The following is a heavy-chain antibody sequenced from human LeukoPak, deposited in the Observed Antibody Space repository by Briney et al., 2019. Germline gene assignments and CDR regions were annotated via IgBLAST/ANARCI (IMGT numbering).Heavy chain of an antibody. V-gene: IGHV3-30*18. J-gene: IGHJ6*03. D-gene: IGHD2-8*02. CDR2: ISYDGSNK. CDR3: AKDQAGYWGGSGDYYYYMDV. CDR1: GFTFSSYG. Sequence: GGSLRLSCAASGFTFSSYGMHWVRQAPGKGLEWVAVISYDGSNKYYADSVKGRFTISRDNSKNTLYLQMNSLRAEDTAVYYCAKDQAGYWGGSGDYYYYMDVWGKGTTVTVSS.